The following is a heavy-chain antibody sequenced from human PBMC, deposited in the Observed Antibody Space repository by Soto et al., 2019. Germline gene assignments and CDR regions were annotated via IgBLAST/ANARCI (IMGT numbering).Heavy chain of an antibody. D-gene: IGHD3-16*01. J-gene: IGHJ6*02. CDR1: GYSFTRYG. CDR3: ARMGDVPYYYSGLEV. V-gene: IGHV1-18*01. Sequence: QVQLVQSGAEVKKPGASVKVSCKASGYSFTRYGISWVRQAPGQGLEWMGWISGYNANTNYPENLQGRVTMTTDTSTSTAYMELRKLISDDTAVYYCARMGDVPYYYSGLEVWGQGTTVTVSS. CDR2: ISGYNANT.